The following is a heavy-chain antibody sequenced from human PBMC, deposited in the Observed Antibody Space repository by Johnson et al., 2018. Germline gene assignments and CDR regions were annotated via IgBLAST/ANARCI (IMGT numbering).Heavy chain of an antibody. D-gene: IGHD2/OR15-2a*01. CDR2: MNPNSGNT. CDR1: GYTFTVYD. CDR3: ARGNVRSFAI. J-gene: IGHJ3*02. V-gene: IGHV1-8*01. Sequence: QVQLVQSGAEVKKPGASVKVSCRASGYTFTVYDFNWVRQATGQGLEWMGYMNPNSGNTGYAQKFQGSVTMTRDTAIKKAYMERCSLRSEDTAVVYRARGNVRSFAIWGRGTMVLVSS.